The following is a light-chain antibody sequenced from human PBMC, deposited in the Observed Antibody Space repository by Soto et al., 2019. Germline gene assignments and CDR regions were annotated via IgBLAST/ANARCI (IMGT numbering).Light chain of an antibody. CDR3: QQYNDWPPT. CDR1: QSVRSN. Sequence: EIVMTQSPATLSVSPGERATLSCRASQSVRSNLAWYQQKPGQPPRLLIYSASTRATGIPGRFSGSGSGTEFTLTISSLQSEDFAVYCCQQYNDWPPTFGQGTQVDIK. V-gene: IGKV3-15*01. J-gene: IGKJ1*01. CDR2: SAS.